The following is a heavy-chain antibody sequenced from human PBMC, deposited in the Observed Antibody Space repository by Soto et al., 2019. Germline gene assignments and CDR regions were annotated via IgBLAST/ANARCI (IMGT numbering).Heavy chain of an antibody. CDR3: AKGGYGDFRPPADDAFDI. D-gene: IGHD4-17*01. CDR1: GFTFSSYG. V-gene: IGHV3-30*18. Sequence: GGSLRLSCAASGFTFSSYGMHWVRQAPGKGLEWVAVISYDGSNKYYADSVKGRFTISRDNSKNTLYLQMNSLRAEDTAVYYCAKGGYGDFRPPADDAFDIWGQGTMVTVSS. CDR2: ISYDGSNK. J-gene: IGHJ3*02.